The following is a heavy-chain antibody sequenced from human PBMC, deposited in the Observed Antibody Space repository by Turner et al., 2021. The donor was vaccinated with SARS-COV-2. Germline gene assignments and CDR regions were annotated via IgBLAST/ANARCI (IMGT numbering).Heavy chain of an antibody. CDR1: GGSISSSSFY. J-gene: IGHJ6*02. CDR2: IYYSGST. D-gene: IGHD1-26*01. V-gene: IGHV4-39*01. CDR3: AGEVVVLATTHHGMDV. Sequence: QLQLQESGPGLVKPSETLSLPCTLSGGSISSSSFYWGWIRQHPGKGLEWIGNIYYSGSTYYNPSLKSRVTISVDTSKNQFSLRLSSVTAADTAVYYCAGEVVVLATTHHGMDVWGQGTTVTVSS.